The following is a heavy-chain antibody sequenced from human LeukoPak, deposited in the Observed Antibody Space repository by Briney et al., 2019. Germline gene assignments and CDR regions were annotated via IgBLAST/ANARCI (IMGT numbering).Heavy chain of an antibody. Sequence: PGGSLRLSCAASGFTFKTYDMNWVRQAPGRGLEWVSSISSSGSYIYYTDSVKGRFTISRDNAKNSLYLQMNSLRAEDTAVYYCAGDRINYCTNDVCYTEPYFHYWGQGTLVTVSS. J-gene: IGHJ4*02. CDR2: ISSSGSYI. CDR1: GFTFKTYD. V-gene: IGHV3-21*01. CDR3: AGDRINYCTNDVCYTEPYFHY. D-gene: IGHD2-8*01.